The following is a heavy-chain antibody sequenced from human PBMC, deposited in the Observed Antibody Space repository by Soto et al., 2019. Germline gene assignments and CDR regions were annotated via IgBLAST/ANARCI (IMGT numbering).Heavy chain of an antibody. CDR2: IIPVFGRP. V-gene: IGHV1-69*13. D-gene: IGHD5-12*01. Sequence: SVKVSCKASGGSFSSFGISWVRQAPGQGLEWMGGIIPVFGRPNYAQRFRGRLTITADESTNTVYLELIDLRSEDKAVYYCAREGSGYNLWGQGTQVTVSS. J-gene: IGHJ4*02. CDR3: AREGSGYNL. CDR1: GGSFSSFG.